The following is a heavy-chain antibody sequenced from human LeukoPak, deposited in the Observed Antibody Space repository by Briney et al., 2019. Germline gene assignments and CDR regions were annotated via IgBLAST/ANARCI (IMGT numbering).Heavy chain of an antibody. J-gene: IGHJ5*01. Sequence: GSLRLSCTVSGFTVIGTLMDWVRQAPGKGPEWVSTVSGRGDYISYADSVKGRFSISRDNSKNTLYLQMNSLRAEDTAVYYCAKDGPIVIQPPAIRAPPNWFDSWGQGTLVTVSS. D-gene: IGHD2-2*01. CDR1: GFTVIGTL. V-gene: IGHV3-23*01. CDR3: AKDGPIVIQPPAIRAPPNWFDS. CDR2: VSGRGDYI.